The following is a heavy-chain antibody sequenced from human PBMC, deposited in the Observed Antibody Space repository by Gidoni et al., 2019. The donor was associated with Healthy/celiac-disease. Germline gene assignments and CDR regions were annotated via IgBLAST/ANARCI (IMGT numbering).Heavy chain of an antibody. CDR1: GFTFDDYA. J-gene: IGHJ3*02. V-gene: IGHV3-9*01. CDR3: AKVYDVYSSSWNDAFDI. CDR2: ISWNSGSI. D-gene: IGHD6-13*01. Sequence: EVQLVESGGGLVQPGRSLSLSCAASGFTFDDYALHWVRQAPGKGLEWVSGISWNSGSIGYADSVKGRFTISRDNAKNSLYLQMNSLRAEDTALYYCAKVYDVYSSSWNDAFDIWGQGTMVTVSS.